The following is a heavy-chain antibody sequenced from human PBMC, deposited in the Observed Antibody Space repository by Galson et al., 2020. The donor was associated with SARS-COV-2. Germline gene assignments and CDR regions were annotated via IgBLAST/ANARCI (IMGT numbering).Heavy chain of an antibody. Sequence: SVKVSCKASGGTFSSYAISWVRQAPGQGLEWMGGIIPIFGTANYAQKFQGRVTITADKSTSTAYMELSSLRSEDTAVYYCARVGDLEMAPKTDWYFDLWGRGTLVTVSS. V-gene: IGHV1-69*06. CDR1: GGTFSSYA. CDR2: IIPIFGTA. J-gene: IGHJ2*01. D-gene: IGHD3-16*01. CDR3: ARVGDLEMAPKTDWYFDL.